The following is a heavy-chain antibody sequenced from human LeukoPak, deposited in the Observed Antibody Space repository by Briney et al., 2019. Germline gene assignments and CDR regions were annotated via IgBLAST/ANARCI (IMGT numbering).Heavy chain of an antibody. D-gene: IGHD1-26*01. J-gene: IGHJ4*02. Sequence: WESLKISCKGSGSSFTTYWIGWVRQMPGKGLEWMGIIYPGDSDTRYSPSFQGQVTISADKSISTAYLQWSSLKASDTAVYYCARHQIVGATRSPFDYWGQGTLVTVSS. CDR2: IYPGDSDT. CDR1: GSSFTTYW. V-gene: IGHV5-51*01. CDR3: ARHQIVGATRSPFDY.